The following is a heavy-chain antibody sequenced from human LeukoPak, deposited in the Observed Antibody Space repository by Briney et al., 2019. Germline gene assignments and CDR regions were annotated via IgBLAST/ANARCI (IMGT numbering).Heavy chain of an antibody. CDR3: ARVMTTVTNGWFDP. J-gene: IGHJ5*02. CDR2: ISSSSSYI. Sequence: GGSLRLSCAASGFTFSSYIMNWVRQAPGKGLEWVSSISSSSSYIYYADSVKGRFTISRDNAKNSLYLQMNSLRAEDTAVYYCARVMTTVTNGWFDPWGQGTLVTVSS. CDR1: GFTFSSYI. D-gene: IGHD4-17*01. V-gene: IGHV3-21*01.